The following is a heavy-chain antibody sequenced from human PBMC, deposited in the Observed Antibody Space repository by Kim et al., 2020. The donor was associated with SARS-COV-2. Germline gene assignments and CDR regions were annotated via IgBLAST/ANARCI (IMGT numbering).Heavy chain of an antibody. CDR3: AKDFGEWGTEYITSTFDY. D-gene: IGHD6-6*01. V-gene: IGHV3-23*01. J-gene: IGHJ4*02. CDR2: ISGSGGST. Sequence: GGSLRLSCAASGFTFSNYAMSWVRQAPGKGLEWVSAISGSGGSTFYADSVKGRFTISRDNSKNTLYLQMNSLRAEDTAVYYCAKDFGEWGTEYITSTFDYWGQGTLVTVSS. CDR1: GFTFSNYA.